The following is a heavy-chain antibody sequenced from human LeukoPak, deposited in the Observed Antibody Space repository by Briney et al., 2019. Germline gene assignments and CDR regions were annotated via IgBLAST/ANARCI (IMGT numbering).Heavy chain of an antibody. D-gene: IGHD5-24*01. CDR3: AKGVVEMATIYYFDY. J-gene: IGHJ4*02. V-gene: IGHV3-30*02. CDR1: GFTFSSYG. CDR2: IRYDGSNK. Sequence: GSLRLSCAASGFTFSSYGMHWVRQAPGKGLEWVAFIRYDGSNKYYADSVKGRFTISRDNSKNTLYLQMNSLRAEDTAVYYCAKGVVEMATIYYFDYWGQGTLVTVSS.